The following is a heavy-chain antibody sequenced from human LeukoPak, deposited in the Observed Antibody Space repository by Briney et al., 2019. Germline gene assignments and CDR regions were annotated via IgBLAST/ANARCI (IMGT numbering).Heavy chain of an antibody. D-gene: IGHD1-26*01. CDR1: GFTFSDYW. CDR2: IKPDGSEK. CDR3: ARDGMVEFDY. Sequence: PGGSLRLSCAASGFTFSDYWMSWVRQAPGKGLQWVANIKPDGSEKYYVDSVKGRFTISRDNAKNSLYLQMNSLRAEDTAVYYCARDGMVEFDYWGQGTLVTVSS. V-gene: IGHV3-7*01. J-gene: IGHJ4*02.